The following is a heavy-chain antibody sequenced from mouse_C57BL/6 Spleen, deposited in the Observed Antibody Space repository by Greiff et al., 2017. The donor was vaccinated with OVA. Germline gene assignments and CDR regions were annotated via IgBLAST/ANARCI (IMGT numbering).Heavy chain of an antibody. J-gene: IGHJ2*01. CDR2: IDPSDSYT. V-gene: IGHV1-69*01. CDR3: ARGRYPDD. CDR1: GYTFTSYW. Sequence: VQLQQPGAELVMPGASVKLSCKASGYTFTSYWMHWVKQRPGQVLEWIGEIDPSDSYTNYNQKFKGKSTLTVDKSSSTAYMQLSSLTSEDSAVYYCARGRYPDDWGQGTTLTVSS. D-gene: IGHD1-1*01.